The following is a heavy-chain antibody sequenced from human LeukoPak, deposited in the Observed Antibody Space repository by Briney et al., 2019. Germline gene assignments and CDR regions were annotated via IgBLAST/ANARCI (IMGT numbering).Heavy chain of an antibody. CDR3: ARIGYGDPRDY. CDR1: GYTFTGYY. CDR2: INPNSGGT. V-gene: IGHV1-2*06. D-gene: IGHD4-17*01. Sequence: ASVKVSCKASGYTFTGYYMHWVRQAPGQGLEWMGRINPNSGGTNHAQKFQGRVTMTRDTSISTAYTELSRLRSDDTAVYYCARIGYGDPRDYWGQGTLVTVSS. J-gene: IGHJ4*02.